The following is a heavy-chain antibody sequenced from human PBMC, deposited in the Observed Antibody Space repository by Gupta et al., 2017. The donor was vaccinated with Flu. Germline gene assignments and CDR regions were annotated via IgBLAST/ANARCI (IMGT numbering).Heavy chain of an antibody. CDR1: GFTFRDYA. J-gene: IGHJ6*02. CDR3: VASSDHYYGMDV. V-gene: IGHV3-48*03. CDR2: ISSRGSTI. Sequence: EVQLVESGGGLVPPGGSLILSCAASGFTFRDYALNWVRQAPGKGLEWVSNISSRGSTIYYADSVKCRFTISRDNAENLLYLQMNSLRAADTAVYYCVASSDHYYGMDVWGQGTTVTVSS.